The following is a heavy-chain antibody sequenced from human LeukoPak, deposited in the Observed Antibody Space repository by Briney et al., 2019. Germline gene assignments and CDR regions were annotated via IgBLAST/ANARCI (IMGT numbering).Heavy chain of an antibody. D-gene: IGHD3-10*01. CDR3: AKDLESPLYYFDY. CDR1: GFTFSSYS. V-gene: IGHV3-21*01. CDR2: ISSSSSYI. Sequence: GGSLRLSCAASGFTFSSYSMNWVRQAPGKGLEWVSSISSSSSYIYYADSVKGRFTISRDNAKNSLYLQMNSLRAEDTAVYYCAKDLESPLYYFDYWGQGTLVTVSS. J-gene: IGHJ4*02.